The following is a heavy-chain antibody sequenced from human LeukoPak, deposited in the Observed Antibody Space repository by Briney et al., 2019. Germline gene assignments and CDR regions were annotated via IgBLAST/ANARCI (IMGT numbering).Heavy chain of an antibody. CDR3: AKDGTAATIPNYYYYYGMDV. CDR2: ISGSGGST. CDR1: GFTFSSYA. J-gene: IGHJ6*02. V-gene: IGHV3-23*01. Sequence: GGSLRLSCAASGFTFSSYAMSWVRQAPGKGLEWVSAISGSGGSTYYADSVKGRFTISRDNSKNTLYLQMNSLRAEDTAVYYCAKDGTAATIPNYYYYYGMDVWGQGTTVTVSS. D-gene: IGHD5-12*01.